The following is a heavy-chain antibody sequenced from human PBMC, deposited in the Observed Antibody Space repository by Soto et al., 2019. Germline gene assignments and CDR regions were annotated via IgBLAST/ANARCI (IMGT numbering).Heavy chain of an antibody. J-gene: IGHJ3*02. D-gene: IGHD2-8*01. CDR2: ISNRGTP. CDR1: GDSISSDNYF. V-gene: IGHV4-30-4*01. CDR3: AREVNVVALSDAFDI. Sequence: QVQLQESGPGLVKPSQTLSLICTVSGDSISSDNYFWSWIRQPPGQGLEWIGYISNRGTPYYNPSLKSRVTISLDMSKNRFSLYMYSVTAADTAVYYCAREVNVVALSDAFDIWGQGTMVTVSS.